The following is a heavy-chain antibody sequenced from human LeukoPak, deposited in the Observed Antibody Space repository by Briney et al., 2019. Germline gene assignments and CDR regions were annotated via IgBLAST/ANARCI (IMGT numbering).Heavy chain of an antibody. J-gene: IGHJ4*02. Sequence: GGSLRLSCAASGFTFSSYAMHWVRQAPGEGLEWVAVILYDGSNKYYTDSVKGRFTISRDNSKNTLYLQMNSLRAEDTAVYYCARFQTYYYGSGSYGYFDYWGQGTLVTVSS. D-gene: IGHD3-10*01. CDR2: ILYDGSNK. V-gene: IGHV3-30*10. CDR1: GFTFSSYA. CDR3: ARFQTYYYGSGSYGYFDY.